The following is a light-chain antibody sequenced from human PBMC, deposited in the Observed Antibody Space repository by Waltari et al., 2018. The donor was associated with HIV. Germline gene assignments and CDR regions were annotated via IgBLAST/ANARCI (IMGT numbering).Light chain of an antibody. Sequence: SYELTQPPSVSVSPGQTARITCSGDALPKQYAYLYQQKPGQAPVVMIYKDSERPSGIPERFSGSSSGTTVTLTISGVQAEDEADYYCQSADSSGTHYVFGTGTKVTVL. V-gene: IGLV3-25*03. J-gene: IGLJ1*01. CDR3: QSADSSGTHYV. CDR1: ALPKQY. CDR2: KDS.